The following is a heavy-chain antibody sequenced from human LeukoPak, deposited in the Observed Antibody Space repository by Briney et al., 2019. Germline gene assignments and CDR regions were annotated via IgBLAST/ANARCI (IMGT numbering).Heavy chain of an antibody. CDR1: GGSISSGGYY. CDR2: IYHSGST. J-gene: IGHJ4*02. D-gene: IGHD7-27*01. Sequence: SQTLSLTCTVSGGSISSGGYYWSWIRQPPGKGLEWIGYIYHSGSTYYNPSLKSRVTISVDRSKNQFSLKPSSVTAADPAVYYCANWGLNGGWPYYFAYWGQGTLVTVSS. CDR3: ANWGLNGGWPYYFAY. V-gene: IGHV4-30-2*01.